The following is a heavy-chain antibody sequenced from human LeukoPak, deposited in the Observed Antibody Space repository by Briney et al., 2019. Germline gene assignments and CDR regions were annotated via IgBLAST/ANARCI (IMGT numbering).Heavy chain of an antibody. Sequence: GGSLRLFCAASGFTFSSHWMHWVRQAPGKGLVWVSRINTDGSTTSYADSVKGRFTISRDNAKNTVSLQMNGLRADDTAVYYCARVLIAATGGDYWGQGTLVTVFS. CDR1: GFTFSSHW. V-gene: IGHV3-74*01. D-gene: IGHD6-13*01. CDR2: INTDGSTT. J-gene: IGHJ4*02. CDR3: ARVLIAATGGDY.